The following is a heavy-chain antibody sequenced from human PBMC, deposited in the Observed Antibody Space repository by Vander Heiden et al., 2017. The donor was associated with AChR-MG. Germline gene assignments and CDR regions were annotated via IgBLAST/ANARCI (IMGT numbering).Heavy chain of an antibody. CDR3: ARDGERYDDILTGYWGHAFDI. V-gene: IGHV3-21*01. CDR2: ISSSSSYI. Sequence: EVQLVESGGGLVKPGGSLRLSCAASGFTFSSYSMNWVRQAPGKGLEWVSSISSSSSYIYYADSVKGRFTISRDNAKNSLYLQMNSLRAEDTAVYYCARDGERYDDILTGYWGHAFDIWGQGTMVTVSS. J-gene: IGHJ3*02. CDR1: GFTFSSYS. D-gene: IGHD3-9*01.